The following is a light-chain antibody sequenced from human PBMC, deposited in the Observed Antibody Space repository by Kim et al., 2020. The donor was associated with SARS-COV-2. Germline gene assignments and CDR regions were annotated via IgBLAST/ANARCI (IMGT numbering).Light chain of an antibody. CDR1: ISDFRLYNY. V-gene: IGLV2-14*03. Sequence: HSITLSSTVTISDFRLYNYVSWYQQHPGKAPKLIIFDVSNRPSGASDHFSGSKSGNTASLTISGLQPEDEADYYCSSYTSSSTLVFGTGTKVTVL. CDR3: SSYTSSSTLV. J-gene: IGLJ1*01. CDR2: DVS.